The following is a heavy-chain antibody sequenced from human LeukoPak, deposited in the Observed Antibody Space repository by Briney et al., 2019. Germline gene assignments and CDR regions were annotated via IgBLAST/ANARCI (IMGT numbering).Heavy chain of an antibody. Sequence: GGSLRLSCAASGFTFSNYWMSWVRQASGKGLVWVSQIISDGSRTYYADSVKGRFTISRDNTKNTLYLQMNSLRAEDTAVYYCARDSSGYYLYWGQGTLVTVSS. J-gene: IGHJ4*02. V-gene: IGHV3-74*01. D-gene: IGHD3-22*01. CDR2: IISDGSRT. CDR1: GFTFSNYW. CDR3: ARDSSGYYLY.